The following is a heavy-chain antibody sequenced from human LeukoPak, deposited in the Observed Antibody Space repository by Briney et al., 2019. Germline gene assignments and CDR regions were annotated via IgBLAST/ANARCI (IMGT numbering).Heavy chain of an antibody. CDR1: GGTFSSYA. CDR3: ARETFGYFDY. V-gene: IGHV1-69*01. J-gene: IGHJ4*02. Sequence: SVKVSCKASGGTFSSYAISWVRQAPGHGLEWLGGIIHIFGTANYAQKFQGRVTITADESTSTAYMELSSLRSEDTAVYYCARETFGYFDYWGQGTLVTVSS. D-gene: IGHD3-10*01. CDR2: IIHIFGTA.